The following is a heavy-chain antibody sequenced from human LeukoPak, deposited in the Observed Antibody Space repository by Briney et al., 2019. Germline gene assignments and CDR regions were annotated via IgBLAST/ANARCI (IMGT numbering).Heavy chain of an antibody. V-gene: IGHV4-59*01. CDR1: GDSISTYY. CDR2: VYYSGTT. D-gene: IGHD6-13*01. CDR3: ARVYYSSSYDYWYFDL. J-gene: IGHJ2*01. Sequence: SETLSLTCTVSGDSISTYYWTWIRRPPGEGLEWIGYVYYSGTTNYNPSLKSRVTISVDTSKKQLSLKLSSVTAADTAVYYCARVYYSSSYDYWYFDLWGRGTLVTVSS.